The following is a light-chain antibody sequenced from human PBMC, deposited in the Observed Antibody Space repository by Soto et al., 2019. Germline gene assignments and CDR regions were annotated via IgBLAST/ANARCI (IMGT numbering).Light chain of an antibody. CDR2: RVS. CDR1: RSLVYSDGNAY. J-gene: IGKJ1*01. CDR3: MQGTHWPPT. V-gene: IGKV2-30*01. Sequence: EVVMTQSPLSLPVTLGQPASISCRSSRSLVYSDGNAYLNWFHQRPGESPRRLIYRVSNRDSGVPDRFSGSGSDTDFTLKISRVEAEDVGVYYCMQGTHWPPTFGRGPKVEIK.